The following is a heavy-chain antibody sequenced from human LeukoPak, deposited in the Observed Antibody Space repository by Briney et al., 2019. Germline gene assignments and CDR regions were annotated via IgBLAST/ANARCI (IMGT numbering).Heavy chain of an antibody. V-gene: IGHV5-10-1*01. J-gene: IGHJ4*02. Sequence: GESLKISCKASGYSFTNYWISWVRQMPGGGLEWVGRIDPSDSYTNYSPSFQGHVTISADKSISTACLQWSSLKASDTAMYYCARARGNSDGYFDYWGQGTLVTVSS. CDR2: IDPSDSYT. CDR3: ARARGNSDGYFDY. D-gene: IGHD4-23*01. CDR1: GYSFTNYW.